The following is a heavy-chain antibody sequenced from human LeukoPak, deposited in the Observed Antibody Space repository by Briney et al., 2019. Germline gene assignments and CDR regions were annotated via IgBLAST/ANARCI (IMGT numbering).Heavy chain of an antibody. Sequence: ASVKVSCKASGYTFTSYAMHWVRQAPGQRLEWMGWINAGNGNTKYSQKFQGRVTITRDTSASTAYMELSSLRSEDTAVYYCARAYCGGDCYSREYFQHWGQGTLVTVSS. J-gene: IGHJ1*01. D-gene: IGHD2-21*01. V-gene: IGHV1-3*01. CDR1: GYTFTSYA. CDR3: ARAYCGGDCYSREYFQH. CDR2: INAGNGNT.